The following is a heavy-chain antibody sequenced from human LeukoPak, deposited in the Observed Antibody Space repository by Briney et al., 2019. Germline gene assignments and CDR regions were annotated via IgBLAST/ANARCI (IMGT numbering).Heavy chain of an antibody. V-gene: IGHV4-4*07. CDR1: GGSLSNYY. Sequence: SEALSLTCTVSGGSLSNYYWNWIRQPAGKGLEWIGRIYTSGTTNYNPSLRSRVPMSVDTSKNQFSLKVSSVTAADTAVYYCARCPVDGSDSSGRRWFDPWGQGTLVTVSS. CDR3: ARCPVDGSDSSGRRWFDP. CDR2: IYTSGTT. J-gene: IGHJ5*02. D-gene: IGHD3-22*01.